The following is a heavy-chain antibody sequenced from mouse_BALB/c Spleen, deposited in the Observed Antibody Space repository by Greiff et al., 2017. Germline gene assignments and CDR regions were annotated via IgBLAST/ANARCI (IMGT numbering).Heavy chain of an antibody. V-gene: IGHV2-6-7*01. CDR3: ARVDGHSYWYFDD. J-gene: IGHJ1*01. D-gene: IGHD1-1*01. Sequence: VKLMESGPGLVAPSQSLSITCTVSGFSLTGYGVNWVRQPPGKGLEWLGMIWGDGSTDYNSALKSRLSISKDNSKSHIFLKMIRLQTDDTARYYCARVDGHSYWYFDDWGAGTTVTVSS. CDR2: IWGDGST. CDR1: GFSLTGYG.